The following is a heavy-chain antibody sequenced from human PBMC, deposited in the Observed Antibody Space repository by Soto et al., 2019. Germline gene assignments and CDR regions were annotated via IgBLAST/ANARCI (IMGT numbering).Heavy chain of an antibody. D-gene: IGHD3-10*01. CDR2: ISSNGGSK. J-gene: IGHJ6*02. CDR1: GFTFSSYA. Sequence: GGSLRLSCAASGFTFSSYAMHWVRQAPGKGLEYVSAISSNGGSKYYANSVKGRFCISKDNSKNTLYLQMGSLRTEDMAVYCDARGQSGRYYYYGRDVWGQGTTVTVSS. CDR3: ARGQSGRYYYYGRDV. V-gene: IGHV3-64*01.